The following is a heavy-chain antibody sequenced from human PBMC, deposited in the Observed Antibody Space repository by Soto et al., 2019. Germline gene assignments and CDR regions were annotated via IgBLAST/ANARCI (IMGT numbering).Heavy chain of an antibody. D-gene: IGHD3-3*01. V-gene: IGHV3-30*18. CDR1: GFTFSSYG. J-gene: IGHJ6*02. CDR3: AKDGYYDFWSGYPPYYGMDV. CDR2: ISYDGSNK. Sequence: GGSLRLSCAASGFTFSSYGMHWVRQAPGKGLEWVAVISYDGSNKYYADSVKGRFTISRDNSKSTLYLQMNSLRAEDTAVYYCAKDGYYDFWSGYPPYYGMDVWGQGTTVTVSS.